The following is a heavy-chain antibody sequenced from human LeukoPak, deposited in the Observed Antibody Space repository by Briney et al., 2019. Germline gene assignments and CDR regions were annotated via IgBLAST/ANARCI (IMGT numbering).Heavy chain of an antibody. J-gene: IGHJ3*02. CDR2: INHSGST. Sequence: PSENLSLTCAVYGGSFSGYYWSWIRQPPGKGLEWIGEINHSGSTNYNPSLKSRVTISVDTSKNQFSLKLSSVTAADTAVYYCARDRGIAAAADAFDIWGQGTMVTVSS. CDR1: GGSFSGYY. CDR3: ARDRGIAAAADAFDI. V-gene: IGHV4-34*01. D-gene: IGHD6-13*01.